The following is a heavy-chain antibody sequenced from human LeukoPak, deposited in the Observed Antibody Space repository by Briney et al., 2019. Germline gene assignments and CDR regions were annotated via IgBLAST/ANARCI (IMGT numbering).Heavy chain of an antibody. CDR1: GFTFSSYA. V-gene: IGHV3-64*01. Sequence: GGSPRLFCAASGFTFSSYAMHWVRQAPGEGLEYVSTISSNGGSTYYANSVKGRFTISRDNSKNTLYLQMGSLRAEDMAVYYCARDQWELLPGAYYYYYMDVWGKGTTVTVSS. D-gene: IGHD1-26*01. CDR2: ISSNGGST. CDR3: ARDQWELLPGAYYYYYMDV. J-gene: IGHJ6*03.